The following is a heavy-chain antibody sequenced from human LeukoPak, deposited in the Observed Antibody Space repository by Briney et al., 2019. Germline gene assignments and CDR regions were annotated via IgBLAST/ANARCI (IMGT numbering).Heavy chain of an antibody. J-gene: IGHJ5*02. Sequence: PSETLSLTCTVSGGSISSSNYYWGWIRQPPGKGLEWIGSMYYSGSTYYNPSLKSRVTIPVDTSKNQFSLKLSSVTAADTAVYYCARTYCGGDCSLYNWFDPWGQGTLVTVSS. CDR1: GGSISSSNYY. D-gene: IGHD2-21*02. CDR3: ARTYCGGDCSLYNWFDP. CDR2: MYYSGST. V-gene: IGHV4-39*01.